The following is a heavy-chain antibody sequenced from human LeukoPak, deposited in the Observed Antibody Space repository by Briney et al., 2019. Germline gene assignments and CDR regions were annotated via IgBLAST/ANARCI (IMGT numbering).Heavy chain of an antibody. Sequence: GGSLRLSCEASGSTVRSNHMSWVRQAPGKGLEWVSVIYSGGSTDYADSVKGRFTISRDNSKNTFYLQMDSLRAEDTAFYYCAREGPPRGTFDCWGQGTLVTVSS. V-gene: IGHV3-66*01. CDR2: IYSGGST. J-gene: IGHJ4*02. CDR3: AREGPPRGTFDC. CDR1: GSTVRSNH.